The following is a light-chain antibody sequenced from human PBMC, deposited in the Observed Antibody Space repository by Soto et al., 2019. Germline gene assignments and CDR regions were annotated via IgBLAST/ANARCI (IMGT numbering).Light chain of an antibody. CDR1: QSVLSTSNNKNY. Sequence: DIVMTQSPDSLAVSLGERATINCKSSQSVLSTSNNKNYLSWHQQKPGQPPRLLIYWASTRESGVPDRFSGSGSGTDFTLTISRLQAEDVAIYYCQQHFTAPLTFGGGTKVEIK. J-gene: IGKJ4*01. CDR2: WAS. V-gene: IGKV4-1*01. CDR3: QQHFTAPLT.